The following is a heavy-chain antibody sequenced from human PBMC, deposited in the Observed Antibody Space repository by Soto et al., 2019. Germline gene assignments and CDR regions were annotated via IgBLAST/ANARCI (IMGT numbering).Heavy chain of an antibody. CDR2: LYYGRSA. J-gene: IGHJ4*02. Sequence: VQLQESGPGLVKPSETLSLTCAVSGDSISSYYCMWIRQPPGKGLESIGYLYYGRSANYNPSLKSRVPLSVDTSTNQCSLTMSSMTAADTDVYYCALRSMAVVPEYWGQGTLVTVSS. CDR3: ALRSMAVVPEY. CDR1: GDSISSYY. D-gene: IGHD3-22*01. V-gene: IGHV4-59*01.